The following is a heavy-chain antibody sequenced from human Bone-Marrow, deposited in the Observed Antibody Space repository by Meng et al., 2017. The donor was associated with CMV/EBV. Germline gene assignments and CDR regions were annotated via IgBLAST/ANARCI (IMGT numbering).Heavy chain of an antibody. J-gene: IGHJ6*02. CDR3: ARSYTTHYYYYGMDV. V-gene: IGHV1-18*01. D-gene: IGHD4-17*01. CDR1: GYTFTSYG. CDR2: ISAYNGNT. Sequence: SGYTFTSYGNSWVRQAPGQGLEWMGWISAYNGNTNYAQKLQGRVTMTTDTSTSTAYMELRSLRSDDTAVYYCARSYTTHYYYYGMDVWGQGTTVTVSS.